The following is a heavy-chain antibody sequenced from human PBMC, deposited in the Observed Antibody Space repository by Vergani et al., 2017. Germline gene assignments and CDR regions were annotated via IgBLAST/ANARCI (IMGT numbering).Heavy chain of an antibody. CDR2: TKQDGSEK. D-gene: IGHD6-13*01. CDR3: VKGKQQLVLPYFDY. J-gene: IGHJ4*02. CDR1: GFTFSSYW. Sequence: EVQLVESGGGLVQPGGSLRLSCAASGFTFSSYWMSWVRQAPGKGLEWVANTKQDGSEKYYVDSVKGRFTISRDNAKNSLYLQMNSLRAEDTAVYYCVKGKQQLVLPYFDYWGQGTLVTVSS. V-gene: IGHV3-7*01.